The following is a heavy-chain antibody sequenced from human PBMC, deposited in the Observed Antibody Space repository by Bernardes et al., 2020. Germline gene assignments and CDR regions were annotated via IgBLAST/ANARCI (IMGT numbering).Heavy chain of an antibody. CDR3: AKVNQWLRPGAFDI. Sequence: GGSLRLSCAVSGFTFSSYAMSWVRQAPGKGLEWVSSISGSGGSTNYADSVKGRFTISRDNAKNTLYLQMNSLRAEDTAIFYCAKVNQWLRPGAFDIWGQGTMVTVSS. V-gene: IGHV3-23*01. CDR2: ISGSGGST. D-gene: IGHD5-12*01. CDR1: GFTFSSYA. J-gene: IGHJ3*02.